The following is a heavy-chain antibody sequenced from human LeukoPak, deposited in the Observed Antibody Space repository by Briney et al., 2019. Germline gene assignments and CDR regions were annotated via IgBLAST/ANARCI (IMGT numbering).Heavy chain of an antibody. D-gene: IGHD3-3*01. J-gene: IGHJ2*01. CDR3: ARDFWDDFEYFDL. CDR1: GFTFSSHA. V-gene: IGHV3-23*01. Sequence: GGSLRLSCAASGFTFSSHAMSWVRQAPGKGPEWVSAINGSGSSTYYADSVKGRVSISRDNSKNTLYLQMNSLRVEDTALYYCARDFWDDFEYFDLWGRGTLVTVSS. CDR2: INGSGSST.